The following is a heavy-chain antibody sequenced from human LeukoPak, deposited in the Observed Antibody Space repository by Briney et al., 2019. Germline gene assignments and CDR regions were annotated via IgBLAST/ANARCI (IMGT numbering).Heavy chain of an antibody. CDR3: ARGSYGDCVFDI. J-gene: IGHJ3*02. D-gene: IGHD4-17*01. CDR2: IKKDGSEK. CDR1: GFTFSSSW. Sequence: PGGSLRLSCAASGFTFSSSWMSWVRQAPGKGLEWVANIKKDGSEKYYVDSVKGRFTISRDNAKNSLYLQMNSLRAEDTAVYYCARGSYGDCVFDIWAKGQWSPSLQ. V-gene: IGHV3-7*03.